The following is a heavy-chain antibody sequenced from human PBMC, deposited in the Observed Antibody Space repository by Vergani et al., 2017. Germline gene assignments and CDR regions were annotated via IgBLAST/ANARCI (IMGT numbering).Heavy chain of an antibody. CDR3: ARAVGYYYDSSGSD. CDR1: GFTFSSYS. J-gene: IGHJ4*02. Sequence: EVQLVESGGGLVKPGGSLRLSCAASGFTFSSYSMNWVRQAPGKGLEWVSSISSSSSYIYYADSVKGRFTISRDNAKNSLYLQMKRLRAEDTAVYYCARAVGYYYDSSGSDWGQGTLVTVSS. CDR2: ISSSSSYI. V-gene: IGHV3-21*01. D-gene: IGHD3-22*01.